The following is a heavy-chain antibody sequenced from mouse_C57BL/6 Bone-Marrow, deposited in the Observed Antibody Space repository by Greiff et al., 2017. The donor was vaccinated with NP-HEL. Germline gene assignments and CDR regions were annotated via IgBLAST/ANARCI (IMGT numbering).Heavy chain of an antibody. CDR3: ARWYYYGSSLDY. V-gene: IGHV1-54*01. CDR2: INPGSGGT. J-gene: IGHJ2*01. CDR1: GYAFTNYL. Sequence: QVQLQQSGAELVRPGTSVKVSCKASGYAFTNYLIEWVKQRPGQGLEWIGVINPGSGGTNYNEKFKGKATLTADKSSSTAYMQLSSLTSEDSAVYFCARWYYYGSSLDYWGQGTTLTVS. D-gene: IGHD1-1*01.